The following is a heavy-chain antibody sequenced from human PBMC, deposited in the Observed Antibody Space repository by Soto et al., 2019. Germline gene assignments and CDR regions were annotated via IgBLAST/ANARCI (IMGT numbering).Heavy chain of an antibody. J-gene: IGHJ4*02. CDR1: GGSVSSGSYY. CDR2: IYYSGST. D-gene: IGHD5-18*01. V-gene: IGHV4-61*01. CDR3: ARVPPAMAPLGFDY. Sequence: SETLSLTCTVSGGSVSSGSYYWSWIRQPPGKGLEWIGYIYYSGSTNYNPSLKSRVTISVDTSKNQFSLKLSSVTAADTAVYYCARVPPAMAPLGFDYWGQGTLVTVSS.